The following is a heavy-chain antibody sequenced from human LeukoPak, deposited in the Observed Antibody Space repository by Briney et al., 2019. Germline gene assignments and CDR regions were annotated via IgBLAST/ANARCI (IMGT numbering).Heavy chain of an antibody. Sequence: GRSLRLSCEASGFTFTSYGVHWVRQAPGKGLEWVAVIWYDGSNKYYADSVKGRFTISRDNSKNTLYLQMNSLRAEDTAVYYCARDESYWGQGTLVTVSS. CDR2: IWYDGSNK. CDR3: ARDESY. V-gene: IGHV3-33*08. CDR1: GFTFTSYG. J-gene: IGHJ4*02. D-gene: IGHD3-3*01.